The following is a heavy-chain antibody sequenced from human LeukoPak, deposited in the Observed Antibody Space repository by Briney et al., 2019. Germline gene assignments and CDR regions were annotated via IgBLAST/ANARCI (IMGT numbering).Heavy chain of an antibody. D-gene: IGHD5-24*01. Sequence: GESLKISCKGSGYSFTNYGIGWVRQMPGKGLEWMGIIYPSDSDTRYSPSFQGQVTISVDKSISTAYLQWNSLKASDTAIYYCARCVVNYPFDYWGQGTLVTVSS. CDR2: IYPSDSDT. V-gene: IGHV5-51*01. J-gene: IGHJ4*02. CDR3: ARCVVNYPFDY. CDR1: GYSFTNYG.